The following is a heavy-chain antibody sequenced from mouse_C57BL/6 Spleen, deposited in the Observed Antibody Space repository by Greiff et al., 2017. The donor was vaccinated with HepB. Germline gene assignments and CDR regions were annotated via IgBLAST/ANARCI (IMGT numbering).Heavy chain of an antibody. CDR2: ISSGSSTI. CDR1: GFTFSDYG. Sequence: EVQLQESGGGLVKPGGSLKLSCAASGFTFSDYGMHWVRQAPEKGLEWVAYISSGSSTIYYADTVKGRTTISRDNAKNTLFLQMTSLRSEDTAMYYCARSDYYAMDYWGQGTSVTVSS. J-gene: IGHJ4*01. CDR3: ARSDYYAMDY. V-gene: IGHV5-17*01.